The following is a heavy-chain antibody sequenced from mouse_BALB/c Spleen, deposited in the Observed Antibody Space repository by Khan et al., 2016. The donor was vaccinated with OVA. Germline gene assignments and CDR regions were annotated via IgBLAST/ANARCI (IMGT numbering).Heavy chain of an antibody. CDR1: GFSLTDYG. Sequence: QVQLKESGPGLVAASQSLSITCTVSGFSLTDYGVTWIRQPPGKGLEWLGVIWAGGNTYYNSALKSRLSISKDNSKSRVFLKMSSLQTDDTAMYYCATHGDSSMDYWGQGTSVTVSS. CDR2: IWAGGNT. J-gene: IGHJ4*01. CDR3: ATHGDSSMDY. V-gene: IGHV2-6-5*01.